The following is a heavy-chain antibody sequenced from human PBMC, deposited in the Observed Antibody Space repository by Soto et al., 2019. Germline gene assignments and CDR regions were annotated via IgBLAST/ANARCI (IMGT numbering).Heavy chain of an antibody. J-gene: IGHJ2*01. V-gene: IGHV3-13*01. CDR3: ARAARWLQSRYFDL. CDR2: IDIAGDT. Sequence: GGSLRLSCAASGFTFSNYDMHWVRQATGKGLEWVSAIDIAGDTYYPDSVKGRFTISREKAKNSLYLQMNSLRADDTAVYYCARAARWLQSRYFDLWGRGTLVTVSS. CDR1: GFTFSNYD. D-gene: IGHD5-12*01.